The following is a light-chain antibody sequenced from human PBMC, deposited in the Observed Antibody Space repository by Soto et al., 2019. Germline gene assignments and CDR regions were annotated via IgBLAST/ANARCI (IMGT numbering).Light chain of an antibody. J-gene: IGLJ3*02. CDR1: SSDIGGYNY. V-gene: IGLV2-14*01. CDR3: YSYTYSRTL. CDR2: DVS. Sequence: QSALTQPASVSGSPGQSITISCTGTSSDIGGYNYVSWYQQHPGKAPKLMIYDVSNRPSGVSNRFSGSKSGNTASLTISGLQAEDEADYYCYSYTYSRTLFGGGTKLTVL.